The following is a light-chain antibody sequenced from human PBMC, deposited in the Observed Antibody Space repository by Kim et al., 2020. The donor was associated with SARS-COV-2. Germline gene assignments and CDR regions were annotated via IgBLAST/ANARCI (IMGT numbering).Light chain of an antibody. Sequence: SSELTQDPAVSVALGQTVRITCQGDSLRKYYASWYQQKPGQAPVLLISGKNNRPSGIPDRFSGSSSGNTASLTIAGAQAEDEADYYCQSADSSGTWVFGGGTQLTVL. CDR1: SLRKYY. CDR2: GKN. CDR3: QSADSSGTWV. J-gene: IGLJ3*02. V-gene: IGLV3-19*01.